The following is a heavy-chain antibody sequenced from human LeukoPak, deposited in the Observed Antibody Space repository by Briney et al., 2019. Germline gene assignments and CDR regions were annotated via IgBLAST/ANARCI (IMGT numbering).Heavy chain of an antibody. Sequence: SETLSLTCTVSGGSISRSSYYWGWIRQPPGKGLEWIGSIYYSGSTYYNPSLKSRVTISVDTSKNQFSLKLSSVTAADTAVYYCARAIYCSSTSCHLSGWFDHWGQGTLVTVSS. V-gene: IGHV4-39*01. CDR1: GGSISRSSYY. CDR3: ARAIYCSSTSCHLSGWFDH. J-gene: IGHJ5*02. D-gene: IGHD2-2*01. CDR2: IYYSGST.